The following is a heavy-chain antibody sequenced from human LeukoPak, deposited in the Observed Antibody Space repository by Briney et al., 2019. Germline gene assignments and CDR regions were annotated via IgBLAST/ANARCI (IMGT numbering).Heavy chain of an antibody. V-gene: IGHV3-48*03. J-gene: IGHJ6*02. CDR1: GFTFSSYE. CDR2: ISSSGSTI. CDR3: ARDKKGPRARYYYYYYGMDV. Sequence: GGSLRLSCAASGFTFSSYEMNWVRQAPGKGLEWVSYISSSGSTIYYADSVKGRFTISRDNAKNSLYPQMNSLRAEDTAVYYCARDKKGPRARYYYYYYGMDVWGQGTTVTVSS.